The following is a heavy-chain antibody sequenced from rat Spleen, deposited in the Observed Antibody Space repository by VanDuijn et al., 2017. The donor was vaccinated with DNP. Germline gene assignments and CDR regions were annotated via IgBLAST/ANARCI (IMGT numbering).Heavy chain of an antibody. CDR3: VSRPPPTRGPFDY. J-gene: IGHJ2*01. CDR1: GFTFSDYY. V-gene: IGHV5-25*01. CDR2: ISPSGGTT. D-gene: IGHD1-4*01. Sequence: EVQLVESGGGLVQPGRSMRLSCAASGFTFSDYYLAWVRQAPTRGLEWVASISPSGGTTYYRDSVKGRFTISRDNTKSSLYLLMDSLRSEDTATYYCVSRPPPTRGPFDYWGQGVTVTVSS.